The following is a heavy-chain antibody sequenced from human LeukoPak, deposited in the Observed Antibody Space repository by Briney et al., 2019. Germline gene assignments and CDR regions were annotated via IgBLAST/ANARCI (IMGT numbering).Heavy chain of an antibody. V-gene: IGHV1-46*01. CDR1: GYTFTSYY. CDR2: INPSGGST. D-gene: IGHD5-24*01. J-gene: IGHJ5*02. CDR3: ARDSGDGYNHIYNWFDP. Sequence: ASVKVSCKASGYTFTSYYMHWVRQAPGQGLEWMGIINPSGGSTSYAQKFQGRVTMTRDMSTSTVYMELSSLRSEDTAVYYCARDSGDGYNHIYNWFDPWGQGTLVTVSS.